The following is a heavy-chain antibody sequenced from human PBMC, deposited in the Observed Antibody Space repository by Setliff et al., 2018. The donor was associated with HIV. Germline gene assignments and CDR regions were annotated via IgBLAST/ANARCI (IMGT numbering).Heavy chain of an antibody. CDR3: APHMGIH. CDR1: GFTFDDYA. D-gene: IGHD1-26*01. J-gene: IGHJ4*02. CDR2: ISWNSGSI. Sequence: PGGSLRLSCAASGFTFDDYAMHWVRQAPGKGLEWVSGISWNSGSIGYADSVKGRFTISRDNAKNSLYLQMNSLRAEDTALYYCAPHMGIHWGRGTQVTVSS. V-gene: IGHV3-9*01.